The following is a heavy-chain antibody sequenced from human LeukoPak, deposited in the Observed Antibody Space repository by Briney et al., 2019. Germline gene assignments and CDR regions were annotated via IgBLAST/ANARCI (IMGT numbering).Heavy chain of an antibody. D-gene: IGHD2-2*02. CDR3: ASRHCSSTSCYTSWFDP. Sequence: PSETLSLTCTVSGGSISSSSYYWGWIRQPPGEGLEWIGSIYYSGSTYYNPSLKSRVTISVDTSKNQFSLKLSSVTAADTAVYYCASRHCSSTSCYTSWFDPWGQGTLVTVSS. J-gene: IGHJ5*02. CDR2: IYYSGST. V-gene: IGHV4-39*01. CDR1: GGSISSSSYY.